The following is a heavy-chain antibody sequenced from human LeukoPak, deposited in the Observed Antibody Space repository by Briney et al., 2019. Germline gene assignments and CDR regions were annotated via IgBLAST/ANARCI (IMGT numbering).Heavy chain of an antibody. CDR2: ISYDGSNK. J-gene: IGHJ4*02. CDR1: GFTFSSYG. Sequence: GGSLRLSCAASGFTFSSYGMHWVRQAPGKGLEWVAVISYDGSNKYYADSVKGRFTISRDNSKNTLYLQMNSLRAEDTAVYYCAKLPTYSGSPSEPRDYWGQGTLVAVSS. D-gene: IGHD1-26*01. CDR3: AKLPTYSGSPSEPRDY. V-gene: IGHV3-30*18.